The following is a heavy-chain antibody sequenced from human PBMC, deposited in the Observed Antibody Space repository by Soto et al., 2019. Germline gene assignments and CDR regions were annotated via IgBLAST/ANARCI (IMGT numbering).Heavy chain of an antibody. Sequence: GGSLRLSCAASGLTFSGFGMHWVRQAPGKGLEWVAIIWYGGSDKYYADSVKGRFTISRDNSKNTLYLQMNSLRAEDTAVYHCAFGNLSYYFDYWGQGTPVTVSS. CDR2: IWYGGSDK. V-gene: IGHV3-33*01. J-gene: IGHJ4*02. CDR1: GLTFSGFG. D-gene: IGHD3-16*01. CDR3: AFGNLSYYFDY.